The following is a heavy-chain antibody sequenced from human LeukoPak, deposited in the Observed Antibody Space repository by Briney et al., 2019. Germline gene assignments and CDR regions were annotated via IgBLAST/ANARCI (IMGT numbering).Heavy chain of an antibody. CDR3: ARRHPYYYGSGTYSRED. CDR1: GGSIGNYY. V-gene: IGHV4-4*07. D-gene: IGHD3-10*01. Sequence: SETLSLTCTVSGGSIGNYYWNWIRQPAGKGLEWIGRISTSGTTNYHPSLKSRVTLSLDTSKNRFSLNLRSVTGADTAIYFCARRHPYYYGSGTYSREDWGQGTLVTVSS. J-gene: IGHJ4*02. CDR2: ISTSGTT.